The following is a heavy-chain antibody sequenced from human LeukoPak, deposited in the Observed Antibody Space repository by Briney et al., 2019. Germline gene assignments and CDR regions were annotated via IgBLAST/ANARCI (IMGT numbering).Heavy chain of an antibody. J-gene: IGHJ4*02. V-gene: IGHV3-53*01. D-gene: IGHD5-12*01. CDR3: ATELSGFGGLV. CDR2: IYSGGST. CDR1: GFTVSSNY. Sequence: GGSLRLSCAASGFTVSSNYMSWVRQAPGKGLEWVSVIYSGGSTYYADSVKGRFTISRDNSKNTLYLQMNSLRVEDAAIYYCATELSGFGGLVWGQGTLVTVSS.